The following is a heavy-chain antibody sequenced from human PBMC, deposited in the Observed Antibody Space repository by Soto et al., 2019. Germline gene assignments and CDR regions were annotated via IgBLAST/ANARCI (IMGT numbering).Heavy chain of an antibody. V-gene: IGHV4-34*01. Sequence: PSETLSLTCAVYGGSFSGYYWSWIRQPPGKGLEWIGEINHSGSTNYNPSLKSRVTISVDTSKNQFSLKLSSVTAADTAVYYCARVGPIAARTGPDYWGQGTLVTVSS. CDR2: INHSGST. D-gene: IGHD6-6*01. CDR3: ARVGPIAARTGPDY. J-gene: IGHJ4*02. CDR1: GGSFSGYY.